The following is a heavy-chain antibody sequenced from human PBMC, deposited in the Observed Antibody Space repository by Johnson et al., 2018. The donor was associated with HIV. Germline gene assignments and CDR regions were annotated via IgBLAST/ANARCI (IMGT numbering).Heavy chain of an antibody. J-gene: IGHJ3*02. CDR3: ARANSYGDYRAKAFDI. Sequence: VQLVESGGGVVRPGGSLRLSCAASGFTFDDYGMSWVHQAPGKGLEWVSGINWNGGSTGYADSVKGRFTISRDNAKNSLYLQMNSLRAEDTALYYCARANSYGDYRAKAFDIWGQGTMVTVSS. D-gene: IGHD4-17*01. CDR1: GFTFDDYG. V-gene: IGHV3-20*04. CDR2: INWNGGST.